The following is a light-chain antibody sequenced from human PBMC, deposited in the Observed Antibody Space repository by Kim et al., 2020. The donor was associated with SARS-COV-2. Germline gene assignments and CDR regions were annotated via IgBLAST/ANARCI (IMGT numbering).Light chain of an antibody. Sequence: SPAERVTLTCWASQSVSSYLAWYQQKPGETPRILIYDASNKATGIPARFSGSGSGTDFTLTISSLQPEDFAVYYCQQRSNWPLTFGGGTKVDIK. CDR2: DAS. J-gene: IGKJ4*01. CDR1: QSVSSY. V-gene: IGKV3-11*01. CDR3: QQRSNWPLT.